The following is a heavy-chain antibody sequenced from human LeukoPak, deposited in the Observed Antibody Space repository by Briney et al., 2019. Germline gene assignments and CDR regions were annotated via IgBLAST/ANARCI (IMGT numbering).Heavy chain of an antibody. CDR3: ARGTGGAAAADFDP. CDR1: GGSISSRGYY. J-gene: IGHJ5*02. Sequence: SETLSLTCTVSGGSISSRGYYWSWIRQDPGKGLEWIGFIYYSGTTYYNPSLKSRATISVDTSKNHFSLKLISVTDADTAMYYCARGTGGAAAADFDPWGQGTLVTVSS. D-gene: IGHD6-13*01. V-gene: IGHV4-31*03. CDR2: IYYSGTT.